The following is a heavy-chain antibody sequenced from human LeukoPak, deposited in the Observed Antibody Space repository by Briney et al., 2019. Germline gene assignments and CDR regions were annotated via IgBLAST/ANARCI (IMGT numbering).Heavy chain of an antibody. CDR2: INQAGSEE. CDR3: VRGGGVSGYDLLEY. Sequence: GGSLRLSCAASGFTFSNYWMTWVRQAPGKGLEWVANINQAGSEEYYMDSVKARFTISRDNAKDSLSLQMNSLRAEDTAVYYCVRGGGVSGYDLLEYWGQGALVTVSS. CDR1: GFTFSNYW. J-gene: IGHJ4*02. D-gene: IGHD5-12*01. V-gene: IGHV3-7*01.